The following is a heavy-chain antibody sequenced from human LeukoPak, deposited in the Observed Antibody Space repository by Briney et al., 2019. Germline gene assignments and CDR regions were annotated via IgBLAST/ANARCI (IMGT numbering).Heavy chain of an antibody. CDR1: GFSLRKSGVG. CDR2: IYWDDDK. Sequence: SGPTLVNPTQTLTLTCTFSGFSLRKSGVGVGWTRQPPGKALEWLALIYWDDDKRYSPSLKSRLTITKDMSKNQVVLTMTNMDPVDTATYYCARVDSSNWYHAFDLWGQGTVATVFS. V-gene: IGHV2-5*02. CDR3: ARVDSSNWYHAFDL. J-gene: IGHJ3*01. D-gene: IGHD6-13*01.